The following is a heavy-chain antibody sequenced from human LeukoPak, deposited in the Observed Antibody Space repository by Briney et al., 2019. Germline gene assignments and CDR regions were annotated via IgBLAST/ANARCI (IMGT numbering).Heavy chain of an antibody. CDR3: ARGKLRYFDWLPLPDY. J-gene: IGHJ4*02. D-gene: IGHD3-9*01. CDR1: GGSISSYY. V-gene: IGHV4-59*01. Sequence: PSETLSLTRTVSGGSISSYYWSWIRQPPGKGLEWIGYIYYSGSTNYNPSLKSRVTISVDTSKNQFSLKLSSVTAADTAAYYCARGKLRYFDWLPLPDYWGQGTLVTVSS. CDR2: IYYSGST.